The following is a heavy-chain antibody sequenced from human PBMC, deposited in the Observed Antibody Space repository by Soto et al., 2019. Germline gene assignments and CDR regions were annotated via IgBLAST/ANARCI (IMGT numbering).Heavy chain of an antibody. CDR3: ARLRIATNNYKWFDP. D-gene: IGHD2-21*01. CDR2: IYVTVAV. Sequence: SETLDLTCRVSGAALNSGNYYWSWIRQVPGKGLEWIGHIYVTVAVDYNPSLRDRITISQDTSERQFSLNLRLVTAADTAVYYCARLRIATNNYKWFDPWGQGTLVTVSS. V-gene: IGHV4-31*03. J-gene: IGHJ5*02. CDR1: GAALNSGNYY.